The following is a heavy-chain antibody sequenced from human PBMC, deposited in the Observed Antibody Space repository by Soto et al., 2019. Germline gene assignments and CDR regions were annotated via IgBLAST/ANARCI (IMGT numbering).Heavy chain of an antibody. V-gene: IGHV3-48*03. CDR1: GFTFSSYE. Sequence: EVQLVESGGGLVQPGGSLRLSCAASGFTFSSYEMNWVRQAPGKGLEWVSYISSSGSTIYYADSVKGRFTISRDNAKNSLYLQTNSLRAEDTAVYYCARVTALYFDYWGQGTLVTVSS. D-gene: IGHD5-18*01. J-gene: IGHJ4*02. CDR2: ISSSGSTI. CDR3: ARVTALYFDY.